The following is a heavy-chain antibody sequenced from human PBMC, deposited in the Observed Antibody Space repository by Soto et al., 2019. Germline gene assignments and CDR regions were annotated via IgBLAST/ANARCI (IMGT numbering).Heavy chain of an antibody. CDR1: GGTFSSYS. V-gene: IGHV1-69*01. CDR2: IIPIFGTA. J-gene: IGHJ4*02. D-gene: IGHD1-26*01. Sequence: QVQLVQSVAEVKKPGSSVKVSCKASGGTFSSYSINWVRQAPGQGLEWMGEIIPIFGTANYAQKFQGRVTITADESTSTAYMELSSLSSEDTAVYYCARDGGRHSGGIDYWGQGTLVTVSS. CDR3: ARDGGRHSGGIDY.